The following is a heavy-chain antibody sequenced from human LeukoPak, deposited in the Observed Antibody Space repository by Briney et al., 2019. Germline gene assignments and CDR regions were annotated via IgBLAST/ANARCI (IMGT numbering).Heavy chain of an antibody. V-gene: IGHV4-4*07. CDR2: IYTSGST. CDR1: GGSISSYY. D-gene: IGHD2-15*01. CDR3: ARNTLGCSGGSCYTTFDY. Sequence: SETLSLTCTVSGGSISSYYWSWIRQPAGKGLEWIGRIYTSGSTNYNPSLKSRVTMSVGTSKNQFSLKLSSVTAADTAVYYCARNTLGCSGGSCYTTFDYWGQGTLVTVSS. J-gene: IGHJ4*02.